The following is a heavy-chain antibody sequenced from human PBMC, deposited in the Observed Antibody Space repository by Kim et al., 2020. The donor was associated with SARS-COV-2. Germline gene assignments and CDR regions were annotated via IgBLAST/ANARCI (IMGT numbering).Heavy chain of an antibody. J-gene: IGHJ6*02. CDR3: ARVSMGYCSGGSCPYYYYYGMDV. Sequence: ASVKVSCKASGYTFTSYGISWVRQAPGQGLEWMGWISAYNGNTNYAQKLQGRVTMTTDTSTSTAYMELRSLRSDDTAVYYCARVSMGYCSGGSCPYYYYYGMDVWGQGTTVTVSS. CDR2: ISAYNGNT. D-gene: IGHD2-15*01. V-gene: IGHV1-18*01. CDR1: GYTFTSYG.